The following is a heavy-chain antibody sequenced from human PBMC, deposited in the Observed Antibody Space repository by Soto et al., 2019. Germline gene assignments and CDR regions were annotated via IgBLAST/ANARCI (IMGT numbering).Heavy chain of an antibody. CDR2: ISSSSSYI. D-gene: IGHD5-12*01. CDR1: GFTFSSYS. J-gene: IGHJ6*02. CDR3: ARDDIVATPASGMDV. Sequence: GSLRLSCAASGFTFSSYSMNWVRQAPGKGLEWVSSISSSSSYIYCADSVKGRFTISRDNAKNSLYLQMNSLRAEDTAVYYCARDDIVATPASGMDVWGQGTTVTVSS. V-gene: IGHV3-21*01.